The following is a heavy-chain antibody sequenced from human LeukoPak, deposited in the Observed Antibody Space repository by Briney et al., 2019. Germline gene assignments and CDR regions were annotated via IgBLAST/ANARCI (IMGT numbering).Heavy chain of an antibody. J-gene: IGHJ4*02. CDR1: GFTFSYYA. CDR3: ARDYFGSRSYSSPFDC. Sequence: GGSLRLSCAASGFTFSYYAMHWVRQAPGKGPEWVAVISYDGSYKYHAESVKGRFAISRDNSKNTLYLQMNSLRAEDTAVYYCARDYFGSRSYSSPFDCWGQGTLVTVSS. CDR2: ISYDGSYK. D-gene: IGHD3-10*01. V-gene: IGHV3-30*09.